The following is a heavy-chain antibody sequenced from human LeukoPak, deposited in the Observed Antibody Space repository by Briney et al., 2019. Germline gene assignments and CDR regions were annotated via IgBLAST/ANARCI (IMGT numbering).Heavy chain of an antibody. D-gene: IGHD3-16*01. CDR2: INHSGST. CDR3: ARTWGKASYYYYMDV. CDR1: GGSFSGYY. J-gene: IGHJ6*03. Sequence: SETLSLTCAVYGGSFSGYYWSWIRQPPGKGLEWIGEINHSGSTNYNPSLKSRVTISVDTSKNQFSLKLSSVTAADTAVYYCARTWGKASYYYYMDVWGKGTTVTISS. V-gene: IGHV4-34*01.